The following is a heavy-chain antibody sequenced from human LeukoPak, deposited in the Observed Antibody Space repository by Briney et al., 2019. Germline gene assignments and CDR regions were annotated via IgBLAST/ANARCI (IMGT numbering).Heavy chain of an antibody. CDR2: MNPNSGNT. D-gene: IGHD3-22*01. J-gene: IGHJ4*02. Sequence: GASVKVSCKASGYTFTSYDINWVRQATGQGLEWMGWMNPNSGNTAYAQKFQGRVTITRNTSISTAYMELSSLRSEDTAVYYCAREDYYDXGSNDYXXXGTLVTVSS. CDR3: AREDYYDXGSNDY. V-gene: IGHV1-8*03. CDR1: GYTFTSYD.